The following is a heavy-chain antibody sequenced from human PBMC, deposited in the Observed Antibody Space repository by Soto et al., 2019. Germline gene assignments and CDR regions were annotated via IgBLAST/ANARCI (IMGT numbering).Heavy chain of an antibody. CDR3: ASDSYGSLGLDY. CDR1: GGSISSGGYY. V-gene: IGHV4-31*03. J-gene: IGHJ4*02. Sequence: SETLSLTCTVSGGSISSGGYYWSWIRQHPGKGLEWIGYIYYSGSTYYNPSLKSRVTISVDTSKNQFSLKLSSVTAADTAVYYCASDSYGSLGLDYWGQGTLVTVSS. CDR2: IYYSGST. D-gene: IGHD5-18*01.